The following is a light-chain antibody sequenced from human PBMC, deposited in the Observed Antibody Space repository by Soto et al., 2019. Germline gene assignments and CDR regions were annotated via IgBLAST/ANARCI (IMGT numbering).Light chain of an antibody. J-gene: IGKJ5*01. CDR1: QSVNSR. V-gene: IGKV3-11*01. CDR3: QQYYDGPIT. Sequence: EIVLTQSPGTLSLSPGERATLSCRASQSVNSRLAWYQHKPGQAPRLLISGASNRASGIPARLSAWGSGKDFTLTISRVDPADFAVYYCQQYYDGPITFGQGTRMEI. CDR2: GAS.